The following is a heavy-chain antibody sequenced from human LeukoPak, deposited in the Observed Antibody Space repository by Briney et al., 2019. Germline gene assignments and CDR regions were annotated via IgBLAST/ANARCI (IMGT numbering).Heavy chain of an antibody. CDR1: GFTFTYYG. V-gene: IGHV3-30*02. CDR2: IRYEGNEK. J-gene: IGHJ4*02. D-gene: IGHD5-24*01. CDR3: AKDSRRDGYNWVSYFDY. Sequence: AGGSLRLSCVASGFTFTYYGMHWVRQAPGKGLEWVAFIRYEGNEKYYAGSVKGRFTISRDNSKNTLYLQVNSLRAEDTAVYYCAKDSRRDGYNWVSYFDYWGQGTLVTVSS.